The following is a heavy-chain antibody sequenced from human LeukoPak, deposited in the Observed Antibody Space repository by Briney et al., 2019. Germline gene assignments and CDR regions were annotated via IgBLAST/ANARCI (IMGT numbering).Heavy chain of an antibody. V-gene: IGHV4-4*07. CDR2: MYTNGES. Sequence: SETLSLTCTVSRGSINNQYWSWIRQPAGKGLEWIGRMYTNGESDYNPSLKSRVAMSVDTSKSQFSLKLNYMTAADTALYYCARGYYGGAVDSWGQGILVIVS. J-gene: IGHJ4*02. CDR3: ARGYYGGAVDS. CDR1: RGSINNQY. D-gene: IGHD3-16*01.